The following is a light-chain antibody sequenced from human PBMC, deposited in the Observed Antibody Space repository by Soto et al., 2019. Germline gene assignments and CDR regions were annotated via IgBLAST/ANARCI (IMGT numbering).Light chain of an antibody. CDR2: DVS. CDR3: CSYAGSSWV. V-gene: IGLV2-11*01. J-gene: IGLJ3*02. Sequence: QSALTQPRSVSGSPGQSVTISCTGTSSDVGGYNYVSWYQQHPGKAPKLMIYDVSKRPSGVPDRFSGSKSGNTASLTISGLQAEDEAVYYCCSYAGSSWVFGGVTKVTVL. CDR1: SSDVGGYNY.